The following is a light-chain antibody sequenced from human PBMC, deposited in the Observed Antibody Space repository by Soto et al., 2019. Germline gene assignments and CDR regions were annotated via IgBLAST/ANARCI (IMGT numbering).Light chain of an antibody. CDR1: SSNIGAGSD. J-gene: IGLJ7*01. Sequence: QPVLTQPPSVSGAPGQRLTISCTGSSSNIGAGSDVHWYQHLPGTAPKLLIYANDNLPSGVPDRFSGSKSGTSASLAITGLQAEDEADYYCQSYDSGLSGYVFGSGTQLTVL. CDR3: QSYDSGLSGYV. CDR2: AND. V-gene: IGLV1-40*01.